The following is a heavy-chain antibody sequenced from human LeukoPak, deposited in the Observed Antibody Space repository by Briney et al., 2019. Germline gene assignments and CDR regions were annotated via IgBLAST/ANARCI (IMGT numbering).Heavy chain of an antibody. CDR1: GFTFSSYA. V-gene: IGHV3-23*01. CDR3: VGSVVVGVGAFDI. Sequence: GGSLRLSCAASGFTFSSYAMSWVRQAPGKGLEWVSAISGSGGSTYYADSVKGRFTISRDNSKNTLYLQMNSLRAEDTAVYYCVGSVVVGVGAFDIWGQGTMVTVSS. J-gene: IGHJ3*02. CDR2: ISGSGGST. D-gene: IGHD3-16*01.